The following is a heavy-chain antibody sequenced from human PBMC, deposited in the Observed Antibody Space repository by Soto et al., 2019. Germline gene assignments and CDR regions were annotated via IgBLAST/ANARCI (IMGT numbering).Heavy chain of an antibody. CDR1: GFTFSSYG. CDR2: IWYDGSNK. J-gene: IGHJ4*02. CDR3: ARTGLGGCTNGVCYFNY. D-gene: IGHD2-8*01. V-gene: IGHV3-33*01. Sequence: GGSLRLSCAASGFTFSSYGMHWVRQAPGKGLEWVAVIWYDGSNKYYADSVKGRFTISRDNSKNTLYLQMNSLRAEDTAVYYCARTGLGGCTNGVCYFNYWGQGTLVTVSS.